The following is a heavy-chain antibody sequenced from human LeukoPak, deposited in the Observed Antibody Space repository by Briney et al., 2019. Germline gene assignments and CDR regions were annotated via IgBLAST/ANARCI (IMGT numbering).Heavy chain of an antibody. D-gene: IGHD7-27*01. CDR2: MYYSGST. J-gene: IGHJ4*02. CDR3: ARFSPRAMGNYLDF. Sequence: SETLSLTCTVSGGSIYSYYWSWIRQPPGKGLEWIGYMYYSGSTNYSPSLRSRVILSLDKSANQFSLNPSSVTAADTAVYYCARFSPRAMGNYLDFWGQGTLVTVSS. V-gene: IGHV4-59*12. CDR1: GGSIYSYY.